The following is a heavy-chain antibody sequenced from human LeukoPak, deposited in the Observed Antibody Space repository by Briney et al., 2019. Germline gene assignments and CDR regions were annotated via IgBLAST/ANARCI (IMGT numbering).Heavy chain of an antibody. Sequence: GGSLRLSCAASGFTFSSFAMSWVRQAPGKGLEWISVISASGGSTYYADSVKGRFTISRDNSKNTLHLQMNSLRAEDTAVYYCAKGISIYSYFDNWGQGTPVTVSS. CDR3: AKGISIYSYFDN. D-gene: IGHD3-16*02. CDR2: ISASGGST. J-gene: IGHJ4*02. V-gene: IGHV3-23*01. CDR1: GFTFSSFA.